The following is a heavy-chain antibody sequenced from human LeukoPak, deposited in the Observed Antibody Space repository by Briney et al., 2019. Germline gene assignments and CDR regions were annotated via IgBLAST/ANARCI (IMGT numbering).Heavy chain of an antibody. CDR2: IGTAGDT. V-gene: IGHV3-13*01. CDR3: ARGHSYGYVKSWFDP. Sequence: GGSLRLSCAASGFTFSSYDMHWVRQATGKGLEWVSAIGTAGDTYYPGSVKGRFTISRENAKNSLYLQMNSLRAGGTAVYYCARGHSYGYVKSWFDPWGQGTLVTVSS. CDR1: GFTFSSYD. D-gene: IGHD5-18*01. J-gene: IGHJ5*02.